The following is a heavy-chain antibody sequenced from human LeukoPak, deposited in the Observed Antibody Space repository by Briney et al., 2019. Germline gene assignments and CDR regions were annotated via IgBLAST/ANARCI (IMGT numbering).Heavy chain of an antibody. D-gene: IGHD2-2*01. CDR3: ASLGYCTRTNCYAEGHFDY. J-gene: IGHJ4*02. CDR1: GFTLSSYA. CDR2: IGGSGDST. V-gene: IGHV3-23*01. Sequence: PGGSRRLSWAASGFTLSSYAMSGVRQAPGKGLEWVSGIGGSGDSTHYSDSVKGRFTISRDNSKNTLFLQMDSLRAEDTAIYYCASLGYCTRTNCYAEGHFDYWGQGTLVTVSS.